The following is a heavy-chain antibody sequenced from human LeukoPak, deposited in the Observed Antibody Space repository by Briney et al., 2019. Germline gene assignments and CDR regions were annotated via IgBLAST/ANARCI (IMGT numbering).Heavy chain of an antibody. CDR3: ARGYCSSTSCYFDY. CDR1: GFTFSSYS. CDR2: ISSSSSYI. J-gene: IGHJ4*02. D-gene: IGHD2-2*01. Sequence: GGSLRLSCAASGFTFSSYSMNWVRQAPGKGLEWVSSISSSSSYIYYADSVKGRFTISRDNAKNSLYLQMNSLRAEDTAVYYCARGYCSSTSCYFDYWGQGTLVTVSS. V-gene: IGHV3-21*01.